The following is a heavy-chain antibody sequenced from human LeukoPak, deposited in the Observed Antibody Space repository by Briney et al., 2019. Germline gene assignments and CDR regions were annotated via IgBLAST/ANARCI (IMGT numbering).Heavy chain of an antibody. V-gene: IGHV3-53*01. D-gene: IGHD4-23*01. CDR2: IFSGGST. J-gene: IGHJ4*02. CDR1: GLSVTNTY. CDR3: AGGNFGNLPFDY. Sequence: EGSLRLSCAASGLSVTNTYMNWVRQAPGKGLEWVSVIFSGGSTYYTDSVKGRFTISRDNSKNTLYLQMNSLRVEDTAVYYCAGGNFGNLPFDYWGQGTLVTVSS.